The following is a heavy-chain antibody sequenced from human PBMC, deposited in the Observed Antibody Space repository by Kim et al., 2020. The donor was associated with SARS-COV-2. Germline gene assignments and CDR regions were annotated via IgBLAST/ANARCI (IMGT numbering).Heavy chain of an antibody. J-gene: IGHJ6*01. D-gene: IGHD3-9*01. CDR2: ICYDGSNK. V-gene: IGHV3-33*01. CDR3: ARLIRDFDGLRKKYFYY. CDR1: GFTFSSYG. Sequence: GGSLRLSCAASGFTFSSYGMHWVRQAPGKGLEWVAGICYDGSNKYYADSVKGRFTISRDNSKNTLYLQMNSLRAEDTAVFYCARLIRDFDGLRKKYFYY.